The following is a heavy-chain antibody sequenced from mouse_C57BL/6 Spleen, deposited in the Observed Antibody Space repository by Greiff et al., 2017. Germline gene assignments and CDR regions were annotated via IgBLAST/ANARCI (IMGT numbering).Heavy chain of an antibody. Sequence: QVQLQQPGAELVKPGASVKLSCKASGYTFTSYWMHWVKQRPGQGLEWIGGIDPTGGSTKYNEKFKSKATLTVDKSSSTAYMQLSSLTSEDSAVYYCAREYYYGSRDDYDLDYWGQGTTVTVSS. CDR3: AREYYYGSRDDYDLDY. J-gene: IGHJ4*01. D-gene: IGHD1-1*01. V-gene: IGHV1-72*01. CDR1: GYTFTSYW. CDR2: IDPTGGST.